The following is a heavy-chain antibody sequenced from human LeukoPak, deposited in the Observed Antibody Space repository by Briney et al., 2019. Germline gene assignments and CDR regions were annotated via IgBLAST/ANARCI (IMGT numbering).Heavy chain of an antibody. Sequence: PSETLSLTCTVSGGSISTPNSYWGWIRQPPRKGRDWFGIVYYNGRTSCNPSLKSRVTISRDTSKNQFSLKLTSVTAADTAVYYCAGYTTGTMGDFWGQGTPGTLSP. CDR2: VYYNGRT. J-gene: IGHJ4*02. CDR3: AGYTTGTMGDF. D-gene: IGHD4-17*01. CDR1: GGSISTPNSY. V-gene: IGHV4-39*01.